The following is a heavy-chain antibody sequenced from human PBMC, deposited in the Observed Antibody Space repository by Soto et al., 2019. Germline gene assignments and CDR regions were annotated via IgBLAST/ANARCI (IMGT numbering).Heavy chain of an antibody. CDR2: ISGSGGST. CDR1: GFTFSSYA. V-gene: IGHV3-23*01. J-gene: IGHJ4*02. Sequence: GGSLRLSCAASGFTFSSYAMSWVRQAPGKGLEWVSTISGSGGSTYYADSVKGRFTISRDNSKNTLYLQMNSLRAEDTAVYYCAKDGLLDYYGSGGSPYYFDYWGQGTLVNVSS. CDR3: AKDGLLDYYGSGGSPYYFDY. D-gene: IGHD3-10*01.